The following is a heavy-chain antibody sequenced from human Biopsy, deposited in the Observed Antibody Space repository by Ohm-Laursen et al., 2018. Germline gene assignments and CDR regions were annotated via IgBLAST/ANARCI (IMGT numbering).Heavy chain of an antibody. D-gene: IGHD3-9*01. J-gene: IGHJ1*01. V-gene: IGHV1-69*06. CDR2: NIPILGTG. CDR1: GGTFSNYG. Sequence: SVKVSCKAPGGTFSNYGVNWVRQAPGQGLEWLGGNIPILGTGNYAQKFQDRVTVAADTSTSTATMELRSLRSDDTAVHYCATKLTGYFHHWGQGTLVIVSS. CDR3: ATKLTGYFHH.